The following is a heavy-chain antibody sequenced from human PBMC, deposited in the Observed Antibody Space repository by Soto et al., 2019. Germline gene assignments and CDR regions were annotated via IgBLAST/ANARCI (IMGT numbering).Heavy chain of an antibody. V-gene: IGHV4-34*01. CDR2: INHSGST. Sequence: PSETLSLTCAAYGGSFSGYYWSWIRQPPGKGLEWIGEINHSGSTNYNPSLKSRVTISVDTSNDQFSLKLSSVTAADTAVYYCARTRDNNINYYYALDVWGPGTTVTVSS. CDR1: GGSFSGYY. D-gene: IGHD1-20*01. J-gene: IGHJ6*02. CDR3: ARTRDNNINYYYALDV.